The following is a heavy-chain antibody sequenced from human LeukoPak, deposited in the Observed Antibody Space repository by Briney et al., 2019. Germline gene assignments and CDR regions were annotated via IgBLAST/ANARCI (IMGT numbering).Heavy chain of an antibody. CDR3: ARAYYDFWSGSFDY. V-gene: IGHV4-59*06. J-gene: IGHJ4*02. Sequence: SETLSLTCTVSGGSISSYYWSWIRQPPGKGLEWIGYIYYSGSTYYNPSLKSRVTISVDTSKNQFSLKLSSVTAADTAVYYCARAYYDFWSGSFDYWGQGTLVTVSS. CDR2: IYYSGST. D-gene: IGHD3-3*01. CDR1: GGSISSYY.